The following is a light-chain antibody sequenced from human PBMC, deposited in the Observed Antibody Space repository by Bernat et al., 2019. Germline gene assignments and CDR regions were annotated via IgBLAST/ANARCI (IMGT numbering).Light chain of an antibody. CDR1: QSVSSNF. CDR3: QQSGTSPWT. Sequence: EIVLTQSPGTLSLSPGERATLSCRASQSVSSNFLAWYQQNPGQAPRLLIYGASSRATGIPDRFSGSGSGTDFTLTISRLEPEDFAVYYCQQSGTSPWTLGQGTKVEIK. V-gene: IGKV3-20*01. CDR2: GAS. J-gene: IGKJ1*01.